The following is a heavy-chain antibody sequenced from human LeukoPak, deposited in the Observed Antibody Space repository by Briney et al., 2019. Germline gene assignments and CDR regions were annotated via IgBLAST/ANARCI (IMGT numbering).Heavy chain of an antibody. D-gene: IGHD6-13*01. V-gene: IGHV1-46*01. CDR3: ARDEIGLAAAGD. CDR1: GYTFTSYY. Sequence: GASVQVSCQASGYTFTSYYMHWVRQAPGQGLEWMGIINPSGGSTSYAQKFQGRVTMTRDTSTSTVYMELSSLRSEDTAVYYCARDEIGLAAAGDWGQGTLVTVSS. CDR2: INPSGGST. J-gene: IGHJ4*02.